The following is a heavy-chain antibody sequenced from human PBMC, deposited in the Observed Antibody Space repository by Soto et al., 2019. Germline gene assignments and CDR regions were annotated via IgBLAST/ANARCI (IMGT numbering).Heavy chain of an antibody. CDR1: GGSISSSSYY. D-gene: IGHD2-15*01. Sequence: QLQLQESGPGLVKPSETLSLTCTVSGGSISSSSYYWGWIRQPPGKGLEWIGSIYYSGSTYYNPSLKSRFTISVVTSTTRFTLNLSSAPAPDPALCSTSPAPAATVYYYHSSTDVSGQRTTITVSS. CDR3: SPAPAATVYYYHSSTDV. CDR2: IYYSGST. J-gene: IGHJ6*02. V-gene: IGHV4-39*01.